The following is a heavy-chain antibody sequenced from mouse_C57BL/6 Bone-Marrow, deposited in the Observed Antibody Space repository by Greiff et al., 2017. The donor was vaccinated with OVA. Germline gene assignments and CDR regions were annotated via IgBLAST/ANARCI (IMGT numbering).Heavy chain of an antibody. CDR1: GYTFTDYY. CDR2: INPNNGGT. Sequence: VQLKESGPELVKPGASVKISCKASGYTFTDYYMNWVKQSHGKSLEWIGDINPNNGGTSYNQKFKGKATLTVDKSSSTAYMELRSLTSEDSAVYYCASPLRGYFDYWGQGTTLTVSS. CDR3: ASPLRGYFDY. V-gene: IGHV1-26*01. D-gene: IGHD1-1*01. J-gene: IGHJ2*01.